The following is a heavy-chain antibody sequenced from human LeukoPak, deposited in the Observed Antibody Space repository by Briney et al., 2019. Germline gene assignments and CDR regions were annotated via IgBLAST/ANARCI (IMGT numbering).Heavy chain of an antibody. Sequence: PSETLSLTCAVSRSSISSDYFWGWIRQSPGKGLEWIASIHRGGNTYYNLSLKSRVTISMDTSKNHFSLKLTSVPAADTAVYYCARPRETATARDAFDVWGQGTMVAVSS. CDR1: RSSISSDYF. CDR3: ARPRETATARDAFDV. D-gene: IGHD5-24*01. J-gene: IGHJ3*01. V-gene: IGHV4-38-2*01. CDR2: IHRGGNT.